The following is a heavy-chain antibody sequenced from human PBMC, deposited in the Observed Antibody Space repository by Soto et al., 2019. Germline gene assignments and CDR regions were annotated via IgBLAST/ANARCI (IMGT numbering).Heavy chain of an antibody. CDR1: DGSIRSSSYY. CDR3: ASPAYCSGGSCYSGGYYYYYMDV. CDR2: IYYSGST. Sequence: SETLSLTCTVSDGSIRSSSYYWGWIRQPPGKGLEWIGSIYYSGSTYYNPSLKSRVTISVDTSKNQFSLKLSSVTAADTAVYYCASPAYCSGGSCYSGGYYYYYMDVWGKGTTVTVSS. V-gene: IGHV4-39*01. J-gene: IGHJ6*03. D-gene: IGHD2-15*01.